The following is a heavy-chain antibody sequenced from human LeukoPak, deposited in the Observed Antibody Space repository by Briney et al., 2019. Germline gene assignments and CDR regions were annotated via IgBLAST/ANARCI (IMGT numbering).Heavy chain of an antibody. J-gene: IGHJ5*02. Sequence: SETLSLTCTVSGGSISSYCWSWIRQPPGKGLEWIGYIYYSGSTNYNPSLKSRVTISVDTSKNQFSLKLSSVTAADTAVYYCARDYGGNRYNWFDPWGQGTLVTVSS. V-gene: IGHV4-59*01. D-gene: IGHD4-23*01. CDR2: IYYSGST. CDR3: ARDYGGNRYNWFDP. CDR1: GGSISSYC.